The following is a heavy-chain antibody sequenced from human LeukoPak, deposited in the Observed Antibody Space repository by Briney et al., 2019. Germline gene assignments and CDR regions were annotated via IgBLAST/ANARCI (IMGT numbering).Heavy chain of an antibody. CDR1: GFTFSSYS. CDR2: ISSSTSYI. CDR3: AKTIPYWYFDL. D-gene: IGHD5-24*01. Sequence: GGSLRLSCAASGFTFSSYSVIWVRQAPGKGLEWVSSISSSTSYIYYADSVKGRFTISRDNARNSLYLQMNSLRAEATAIYYCAKTIPYWYFDLWGHGTLVTVSS. J-gene: IGHJ2*01. V-gene: IGHV3-21*04.